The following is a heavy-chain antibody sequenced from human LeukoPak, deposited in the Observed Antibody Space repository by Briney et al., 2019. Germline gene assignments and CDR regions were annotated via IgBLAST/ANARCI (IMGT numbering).Heavy chain of an antibody. D-gene: IGHD2-15*01. J-gene: IGHJ4*02. CDR1: GFTFSSYW. CDR2: LKQDGSEK. Sequence: GGSLRLSCAASGFTFSSYWMSWVRQAPGKGLEWVANLKQDGSEKYYVDSVKGRFTISRDNAKNSLYLQMNSLRAEDTAVYYCARIGDDCSGGSCYSAIDYWGQGTLVTVSS. CDR3: ARIGDDCSGGSCYSAIDY. V-gene: IGHV3-7*01.